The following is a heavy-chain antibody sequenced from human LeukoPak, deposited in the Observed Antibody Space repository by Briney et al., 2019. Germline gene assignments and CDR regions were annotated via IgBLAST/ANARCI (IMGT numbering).Heavy chain of an antibody. CDR1: GDSISSYY. J-gene: IGHJ4*02. V-gene: IGHV4-59*01. CDR3: ARRGVWGSYRYFDY. D-gene: IGHD3-16*02. Sequence: SETLSLTCTVSGDSISSYYWSWIRQPPGKGLEWIGYIYYSGSTNYNPSLKSRVTISIDTSKNQFSLKLSSVTAADTAMYYCARRGVWGSYRYFDYWGQGTLVTVSS. CDR2: IYYSGST.